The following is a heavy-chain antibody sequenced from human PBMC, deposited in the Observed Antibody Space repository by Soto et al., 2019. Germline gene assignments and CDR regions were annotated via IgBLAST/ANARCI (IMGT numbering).Heavy chain of an antibody. Sequence: SLRLSCAAYGFTFSSNGMSWVRQAPGKGLEWVSAIRGSGGSTYYADSVKGRFTISRDNPKNTLYLQMNSLRAEDTAVYYCAKGLRFLEWLPPFDYWGQGTLVTVSS. CDR3: AKGLRFLEWLPPFDY. CDR2: IRGSGGST. J-gene: IGHJ4*02. CDR1: GFTFSSNG. D-gene: IGHD3-3*01. V-gene: IGHV3-23*01.